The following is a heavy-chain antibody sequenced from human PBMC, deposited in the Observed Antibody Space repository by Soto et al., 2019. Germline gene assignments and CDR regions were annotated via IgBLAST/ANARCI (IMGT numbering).Heavy chain of an antibody. V-gene: IGHV4-34*01. CDR2: INHSGST. CDR3: ASQRGLGIVARLWFAP. CDR1: GGSFSGYY. Sequence: SETLSLTCAVYGGSFSGYYWSWIRQPPGKGLEWIGEINHSGSTNYNPSLKSRVTISVDTSKNQFSLKLSSVTAADTAVYYCASQRGLGIVARLWFAPWGQGTLVTVSS. J-gene: IGHJ5*02. D-gene: IGHD3-22*01.